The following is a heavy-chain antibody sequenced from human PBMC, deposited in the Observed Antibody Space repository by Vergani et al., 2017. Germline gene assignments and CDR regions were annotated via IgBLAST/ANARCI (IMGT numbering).Heavy chain of an antibody. CDR3: AREGDIVVEYFDY. CDR1: GDSMNTYY. V-gene: IGHV4-59*01. Sequence: QVQLQESGPGLVKPSETLSLTCSVSGDSMNTYYWTWIRQPPGKGLEWIGYIYDSGDTKYNPSLKSRVTMSLDTSKNQFSLNLYSVTAADTAVYYCAREGDIVVEYFDYWGQGTLVTVSA. CDR2: IYDSGDT. J-gene: IGHJ4*02. D-gene: IGHD2-2*01.